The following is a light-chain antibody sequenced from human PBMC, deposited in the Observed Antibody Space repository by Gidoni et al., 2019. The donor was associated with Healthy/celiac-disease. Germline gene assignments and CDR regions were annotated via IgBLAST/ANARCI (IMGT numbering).Light chain of an antibody. V-gene: IGKV3-20*01. Sequence: EIVLTQSPGTLSLSPGERATLSCRASQSVSSSYFTWYQQKPGQAPRLLIYGASSRATGIPDRFSGSGSGTDFTLTISRLEPEDFAVYYCQQYGSSPRKTFXXXTKVEIK. CDR3: QQYGSSPRKT. CDR2: GAS. J-gene: IGKJ1*01. CDR1: QSVSSSY.